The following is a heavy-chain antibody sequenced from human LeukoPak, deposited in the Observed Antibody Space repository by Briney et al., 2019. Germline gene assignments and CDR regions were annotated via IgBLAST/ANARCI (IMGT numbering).Heavy chain of an antibody. CDR3: ARCDHSGELMFDP. CDR2: INHSGST. CDR1: GGSFSGYY. Sequence: SETLSLTCAVYGGSFSGYYWSWIRQLPGKGLEWIGEINHSGSTNYNPSLKSRVTISVDTSKNQFSLKLSSVTAADTAVYYCARCDHSGELMFDPWGQGTLVTVSS. J-gene: IGHJ5*02. D-gene: IGHD6-19*01. V-gene: IGHV4-34*01.